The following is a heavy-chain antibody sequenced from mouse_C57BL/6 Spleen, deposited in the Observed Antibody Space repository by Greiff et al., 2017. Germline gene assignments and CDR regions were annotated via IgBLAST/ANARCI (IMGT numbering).Heavy chain of an antibody. J-gene: IGHJ3*01. CDR3: ARNYGSRTPFAY. V-gene: IGHV1-20*01. Sequence: EVQLQQSGPELVKPGDSVKISCKASGYSFTGYFMNWVMQSHGKSLEWIGRINPYNGDTFYNQKFKGKATLTVDKSSSTAHMELRSLTSEDSAVYYCARNYGSRTPFAYWGQGTLVTVSA. CDR1: GYSFTGYF. CDR2: INPYNGDT. D-gene: IGHD1-1*01.